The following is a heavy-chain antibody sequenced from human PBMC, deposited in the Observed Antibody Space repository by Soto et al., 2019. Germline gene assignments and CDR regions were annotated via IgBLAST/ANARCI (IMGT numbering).Heavy chain of an antibody. CDR2: IYPSDSDS. CDR1: GYNFTNYW. V-gene: IGHV5-51*01. CDR3: ARHGFYGDYSSNYFDP. D-gene: IGHD4-17*01. J-gene: IGHJ5*02. Sequence: PGESLKISCKASGYNFTNYWIAWVRQMHGKGLEYMGIIYPSDSDSRYSPSFQGQVTFSADKSINTAYLQWSSLKASDTAMYYCARHGFYGDYSSNYFDPWGQGTLVTVSS.